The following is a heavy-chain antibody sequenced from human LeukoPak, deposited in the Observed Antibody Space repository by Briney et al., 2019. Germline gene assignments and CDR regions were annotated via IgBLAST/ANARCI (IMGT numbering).Heavy chain of an antibody. CDR3: AKARPYGSGIFLYYFDY. D-gene: IGHD3-10*01. Sequence: GGSLRLSCAASGFTFSSYAMNWVRQAPGKGLEWVSAISGSGGSTYYADSVKGRFTISRDNSKNTLYLQMNSLRAEDTAVYYCAKARPYGSGIFLYYFDYWGQGTLVTVSS. CDR1: GFTFSSYA. V-gene: IGHV3-23*01. CDR2: ISGSGGST. J-gene: IGHJ4*02.